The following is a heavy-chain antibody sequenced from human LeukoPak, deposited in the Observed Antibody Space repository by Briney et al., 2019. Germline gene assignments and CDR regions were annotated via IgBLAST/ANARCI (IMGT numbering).Heavy chain of an antibody. CDR3: ARVEVALSQES. D-gene: IGHD3-10*01. Sequence: GGSLRLSCAASGFTFSSYSMNWVGQAPGRGLARVSYISGSSSTIYYADSVRGRFTISRDNAKNSLYLQMNSLRAEETAVYCCARVEVALSQESWGQGNLVTASS. J-gene: IGHJ5*02. CDR1: GFTFSSYS. CDR2: ISGSSSTI. V-gene: IGHV3-48*01.